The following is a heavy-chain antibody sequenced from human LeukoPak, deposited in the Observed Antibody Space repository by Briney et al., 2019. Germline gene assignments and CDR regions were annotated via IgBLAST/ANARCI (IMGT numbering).Heavy chain of an antibody. D-gene: IGHD4-23*01. Sequence: SQSLSLTCIVAGGFISRFYWSWVRQPPGKGLEWIGYIYYSGSTNYNPSLESRVTISVDTSKNQFSLKLSSVTAADTAVYYCASTVVTPEDAFDIWGQGTMVTVSS. J-gene: IGHJ3*02. CDR1: GGFISRFY. CDR3: ASTVVTPEDAFDI. V-gene: IGHV4-59*01. CDR2: IYYSGST.